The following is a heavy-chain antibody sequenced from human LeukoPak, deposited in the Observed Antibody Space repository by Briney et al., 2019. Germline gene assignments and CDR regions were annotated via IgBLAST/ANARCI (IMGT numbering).Heavy chain of an antibody. Sequence: GGSLRLSCAASGFTVSSNYMSWVRQAPGKGLEWVSAIYSGGSTYYADSVKGRFTISRDNSKNTLFLQVSSLRPEDTAVYYCVNQISGWVYWGRGTLVTVSS. CDR1: GFTVSSNY. V-gene: IGHV3-66*01. D-gene: IGHD6-19*01. J-gene: IGHJ4*02. CDR2: IYSGGST. CDR3: VNQISGWVY.